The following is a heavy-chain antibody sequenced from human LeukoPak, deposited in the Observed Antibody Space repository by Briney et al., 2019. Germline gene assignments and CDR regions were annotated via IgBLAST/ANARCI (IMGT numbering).Heavy chain of an antibody. V-gene: IGHV1-8*01. CDR1: AYTFTSYD. J-gene: IGHJ6*02. CDR2: MNPNSGNI. CDR3: ARGPLGGAGYYYYGMDV. Sequence: GASVKVSCKASAYTFTSYDINWVRQATGQGLEWMGWMNPNSGNIGYAQKFQGRVTMTRNTSISTAYMELSSLRSEDTAVYYCARGPLGGAGYYYYGMDVWGQGTTVTVSS.